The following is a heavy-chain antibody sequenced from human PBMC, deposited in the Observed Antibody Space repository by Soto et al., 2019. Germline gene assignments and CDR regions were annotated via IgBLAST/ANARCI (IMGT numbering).Heavy chain of an antibody. CDR1: GYTFISYS. V-gene: IGHV1-3*01. D-gene: IGHD3-3*01. Sequence: QVQLVQSGAEVKKPGASVKVSCEASGYTFISYSIQWVRQAPGQRLEWMGWINAGNGNTKYSQKFQGRVTITRDTSANTAYMELSSLRSEDTAVYYCAREHDFWSNYCFDYWGQGTLVTVSS. J-gene: IGHJ4*02. CDR2: INAGNGNT. CDR3: AREHDFWSNYCFDY.